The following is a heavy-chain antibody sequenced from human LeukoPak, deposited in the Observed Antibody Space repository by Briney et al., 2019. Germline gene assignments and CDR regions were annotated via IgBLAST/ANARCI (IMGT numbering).Heavy chain of an antibody. Sequence: SETLSLTCTVSGGSISSGGYYWSWIRQHPGKGLEWIGYIYYSGSTYYNPSLKSRVTISVDTSKNQFSLKLSSVTAADTAVYYCAGPRPTAYYDFWSGYFGHAFDIWGQGTMVTVSS. CDR1: GGSISSGGYY. CDR3: AGPRPTAYYDFWSGYFGHAFDI. D-gene: IGHD3-3*01. CDR2: IYYSGST. J-gene: IGHJ3*02. V-gene: IGHV4-31*03.